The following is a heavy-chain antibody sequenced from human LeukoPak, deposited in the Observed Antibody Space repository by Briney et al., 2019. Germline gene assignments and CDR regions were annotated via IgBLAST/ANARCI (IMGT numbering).Heavy chain of an antibody. J-gene: IGHJ4*02. CDR2: ISGSGGST. CDR1: GFTFSSYA. Sequence: PGGSLRLSCAASGFTFSSYAMSWVRQAPGKGLEWVSAISGSGGSTYYADSVKGRFTISRDNSKNTLYLQMNSLRAEDTAVYYCAKANPGLRLGELSSPGNWGQGTLVTVSS. V-gene: IGHV3-23*01. D-gene: IGHD3-16*02. CDR3: AKANPGLRLGELSSPGN.